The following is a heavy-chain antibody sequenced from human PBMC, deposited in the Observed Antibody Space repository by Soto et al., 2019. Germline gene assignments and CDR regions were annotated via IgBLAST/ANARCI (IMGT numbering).Heavy chain of an antibody. Sequence: SVKVSCKASGGTFSSYAISWVRQAPGQGLEWMGGIIPIFGTANYAQKFQVRVTITADESTSTAYMELSSLRSEDTAVYYCARSGSAAFDIWGQGTMVTVSS. CDR3: ARSGSAAFDI. CDR1: GGTFSSYA. CDR2: IIPIFGTA. V-gene: IGHV1-69*13. D-gene: IGHD1-26*01. J-gene: IGHJ3*02.